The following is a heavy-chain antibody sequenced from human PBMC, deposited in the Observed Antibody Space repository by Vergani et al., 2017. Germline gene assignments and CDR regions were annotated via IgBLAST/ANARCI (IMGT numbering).Heavy chain of an antibody. V-gene: IGHV4-39*07. CDR2: IYYSGST. Sequence: QLQLQESGPGLVKPSETLSLTCTVSGGSISSSSYYWGWIRQPPGKGLEWIGSIYYSGSTYYTPSLKSRVTISVDTSKNQFSLKLSSGTAADTAVYYCARDKGRVGFFDYWGQGTLVTVSS. J-gene: IGHJ4*02. CDR1: GGSISSSSYY. D-gene: IGHD1-26*01. CDR3: ARDKGRVGFFDY.